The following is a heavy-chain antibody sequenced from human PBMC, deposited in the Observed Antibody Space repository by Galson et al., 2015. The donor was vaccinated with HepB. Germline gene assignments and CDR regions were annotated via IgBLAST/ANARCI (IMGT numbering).Heavy chain of an antibody. CDR2: IYYSGST. Sequence: TLSLTCTVSGGSISSSSYYWGWIRQPPGKGLEWIGSIYYSGSTYYNPSLKSRVTISVDTSKNQFSLKLSSVTAADTAVYYCARHLWQWLGHFDYWGQGTLVTVSS. CDR3: ARHLWQWLGHFDY. J-gene: IGHJ4*02. D-gene: IGHD6-19*01. V-gene: IGHV4-39*01. CDR1: GGSISSSSYY.